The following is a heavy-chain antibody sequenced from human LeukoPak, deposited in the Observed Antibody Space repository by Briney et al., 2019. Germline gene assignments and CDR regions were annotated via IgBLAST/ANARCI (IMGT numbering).Heavy chain of an antibody. CDR1: GFTFSSYA. J-gene: IGHJ4*02. CDR3: AKDSGIAARPRSYFDY. Sequence: GGSLRLSCAASGFTFSSYAMSWVRQAPGKGLEWVSAISGSGGSTYYADSVKGRFTISRDNSKNTLYLQMNSLRAEDTAVYYCAKDSGIAARPRSYFDYWGQGTLVTVSS. CDR2: ISGSGGST. D-gene: IGHD6-6*01. V-gene: IGHV3-23*01.